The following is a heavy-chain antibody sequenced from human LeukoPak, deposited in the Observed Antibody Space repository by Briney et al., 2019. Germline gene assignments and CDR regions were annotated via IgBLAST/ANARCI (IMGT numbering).Heavy chain of an antibody. V-gene: IGHV1-69*13. CDR3: ASLRYYDSSGYYYDDAFDI. Sequence: ASVKVSCKASGGTFISYAISWVRQAPGQGLGWMGGIIPIFGTANYAQKFQGRVTITADESTSTAYMELSSLRSEDTAVYYCASLRYYDSSGYYYDDAFDIWGQRTMVTVSS. CDR2: IIPIFGTA. CDR1: GGTFISYA. J-gene: IGHJ3*02. D-gene: IGHD3-22*01.